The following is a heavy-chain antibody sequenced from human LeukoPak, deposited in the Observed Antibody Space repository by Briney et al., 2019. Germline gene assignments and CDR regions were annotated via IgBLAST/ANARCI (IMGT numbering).Heavy chain of an antibody. CDR2: IYTSGRT. Sequence: PSETLSLTCTVSGGSISSGSYYWSWIRQPAGKGLEWIGRIYTSGRTNYNPSLKSRVTISVDTSKNQFSLKLSSVTAADTAVYYCARAPQRSLDAFDIWGQGTMVTVSS. V-gene: IGHV4-61*02. D-gene: IGHD6-25*01. CDR3: ARAPQRSLDAFDI. CDR1: GGSISSGSYY. J-gene: IGHJ3*02.